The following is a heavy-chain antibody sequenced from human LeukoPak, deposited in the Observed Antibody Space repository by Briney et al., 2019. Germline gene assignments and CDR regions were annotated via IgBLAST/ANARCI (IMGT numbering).Heavy chain of an antibody. CDR1: GFTFGRHW. CDR3: ANLLRWEPY. CDR2: MNQGGSET. V-gene: IGHV3-7*01. Sequence: GGSLRLSCAPSGFTFGRHWMSWVRQAPGKGLGWVAHMNQGGSETTNVDSVKGRFTISRDDAKNLGFLQMNSLRAEDTAVYYCANLLRWEPYWGQGTLVTVSS. D-gene: IGHD4-23*01. J-gene: IGHJ4*02.